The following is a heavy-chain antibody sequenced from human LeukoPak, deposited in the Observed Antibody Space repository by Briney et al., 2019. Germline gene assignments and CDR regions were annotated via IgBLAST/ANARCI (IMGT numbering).Heavy chain of an antibody. CDR1: GGTFSSYA. V-gene: IGHV1-69*13. CDR3: ARGIRYYDILTGHVKGHDNSYYYYMDV. D-gene: IGHD3-9*01. CDR2: IIPMFDTA. Sequence: ASVKVSCKASGGTFSSYAISWVRQAPGQGLEWMGGIIPMFDTANYAQKFQGRVTITADEFTTTVYMELSSLRSEDTAVYYCARGIRYYDILTGHVKGHDNSYYYYMDVWGQGTAVTISS. J-gene: IGHJ6*03.